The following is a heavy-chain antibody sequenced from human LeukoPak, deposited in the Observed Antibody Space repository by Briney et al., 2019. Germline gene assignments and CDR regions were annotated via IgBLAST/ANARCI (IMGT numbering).Heavy chain of an antibody. CDR3: ATPLSGSQTDDAFDI. V-gene: IGHV3-66*04. Sequence: GGSLRLSCVASGLTVSSNYMSWVRQAPGKGLEWVSVLYRGGDTYYADSVKGRFTISRDNSKNTLYLQMNSLRAEDTAVYYCATPLSGSQTDDAFDIWGQGTMVTVSS. CDR2: LYRGGDT. CDR1: GLTVSSNY. D-gene: IGHD1-26*01. J-gene: IGHJ3*02.